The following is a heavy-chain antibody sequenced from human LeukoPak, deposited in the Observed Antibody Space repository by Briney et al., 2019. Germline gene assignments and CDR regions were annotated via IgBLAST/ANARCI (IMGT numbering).Heavy chain of an antibody. V-gene: IGHV1-2*02. CDR3: ASWGDSGYDSTAPYYYMDV. CDR1: GYTFTDYY. J-gene: IGHJ6*03. D-gene: IGHD5-12*01. CDR2: INPNSANT. Sequence: GASVKVSCKASGYTFTDYYMHWVRQAPGQGLEWMGWINPNSANTHYAQKFQGRVTMTRDTSISTAYMELSRLRSDDTAVYYCASWGDSGYDSTAPYYYMDVWGKGTTVTVSS.